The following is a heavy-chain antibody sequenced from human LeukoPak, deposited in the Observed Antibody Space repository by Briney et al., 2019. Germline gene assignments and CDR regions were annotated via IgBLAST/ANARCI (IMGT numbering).Heavy chain of an antibody. J-gene: IGHJ6*03. CDR3: ARGAGYCSSTSCYGSYYYMDV. CDR2: MNPNSGNT. V-gene: IGHV1-8*01. CDR1: GYTFTSYD. Sequence: ASVKVSCKASGYTFTSYDINWVRQATGQGLEWMGWMNPNSGNTGYAQKFQGRVTMTRNTSISKAYMELSSLRSEDTAVYYCARGAGYCSSTSCYGSYYYMDVWGKGTTVTVSS. D-gene: IGHD2-2*01.